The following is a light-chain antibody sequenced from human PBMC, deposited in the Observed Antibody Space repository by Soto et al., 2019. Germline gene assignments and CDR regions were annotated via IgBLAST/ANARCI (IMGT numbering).Light chain of an antibody. V-gene: IGKV3D-15*02. CDR3: QQYVSSPRT. Sequence: EVVMKQSPATLSVSPGERATLSWRASQSIRTDLAWYQQKPGQAPSLLIFSASTRATGVPARFSGSGSGTEFTLTISSLEPEDFAVYYCQQYVSSPRTFGQGTKVDI. CDR1: QSIRTD. J-gene: IGKJ1*01. CDR2: SAS.